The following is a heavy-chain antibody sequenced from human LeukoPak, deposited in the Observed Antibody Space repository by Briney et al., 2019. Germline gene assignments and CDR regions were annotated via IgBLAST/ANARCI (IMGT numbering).Heavy chain of an antibody. CDR3: AREHKSYGDYPYYFDS. V-gene: IGHV4-30-4*01. CDR1: SDSISSGDYY. CDR2: INKNGGT. Sequence: SQTLSLTCTVSSDSISSGDYYWSWIRQPAGKGLEFIGYINKNGGTYYNPPLKSRVSISIDTSRNQFSLKLTSVTAADTAVYFCAREHKSYGDYPYYFDSWGQGTLVTVSS. D-gene: IGHD4-17*01. J-gene: IGHJ4*02.